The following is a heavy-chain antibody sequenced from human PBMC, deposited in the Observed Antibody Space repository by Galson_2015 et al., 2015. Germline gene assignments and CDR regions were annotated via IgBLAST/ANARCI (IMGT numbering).Heavy chain of an antibody. J-gene: IGHJ4*02. Sequence: SVKVSCKASGYTFTGYYMHWVRQAPGQGLEWMGRINPNSGGTNYAQKFQGRVTMTRDTSISTAYMELSRLRSDDTAVYYCARDHELPGYSSGWYILSRWGQGTLVTVSS. CDR2: INPNSGGT. CDR3: ARDHELPGYSSGWYILSR. D-gene: IGHD6-19*01. CDR1: GYTFTGYY. V-gene: IGHV1-2*06.